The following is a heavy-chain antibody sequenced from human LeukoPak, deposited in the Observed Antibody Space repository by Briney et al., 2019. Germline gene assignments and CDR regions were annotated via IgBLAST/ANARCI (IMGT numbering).Heavy chain of an antibody. CDR3: ATLGAAGASDY. CDR2: IYYSGST. D-gene: IGHD3-10*01. V-gene: IGHV4-59*01. Sequence: SETLSLTCTVSGGSISSYYWSWIRQPPGKGLKWIGYIYYSGSTNYNPSLKSRVTISVDTSKNQFSLKLSSVTAADTAVYYCATLGAAGASDYWGRGTLVTVSS. CDR1: GGSISSYY. J-gene: IGHJ4*02.